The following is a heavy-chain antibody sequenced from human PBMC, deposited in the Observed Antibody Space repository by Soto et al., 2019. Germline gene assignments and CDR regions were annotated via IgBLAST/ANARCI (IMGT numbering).Heavy chain of an antibody. Sequence: EASVKVSCKASGYTFTSYGISWVRQAPGQGLEWMGWISAYNGNTNYAQKLQGRVAMTTDTSTSTAYMELRSLRSDDTAVYYCARGAYSKTYNWFDPWGQGTLVTVSS. D-gene: IGHD3-16*01. CDR2: ISAYNGNT. CDR3: ARGAYSKTYNWFDP. J-gene: IGHJ5*02. CDR1: GYTFTSYG. V-gene: IGHV1-18*04.